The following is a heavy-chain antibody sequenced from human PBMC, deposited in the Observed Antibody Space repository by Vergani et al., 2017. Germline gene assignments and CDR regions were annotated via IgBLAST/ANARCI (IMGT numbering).Heavy chain of an antibody. CDR2: INWNSDSI. CDR3: VKYIAASGNYWYFDV. J-gene: IGHJ2*01. V-gene: IGHV3-9*01. CDR1: GFTFDDYA. D-gene: IGHD6-13*01. Sequence: VQLVESGGGLVQPGRSLRLSCAASGFTFDDYAMHWVRQAPGKGLEWVSGINWNSDSIAYADSVKGRFTISRDNAKNSLYLQMNSLRAEDTALYYCVKYIAASGNYWYFDVWGRGTLLTVSS.